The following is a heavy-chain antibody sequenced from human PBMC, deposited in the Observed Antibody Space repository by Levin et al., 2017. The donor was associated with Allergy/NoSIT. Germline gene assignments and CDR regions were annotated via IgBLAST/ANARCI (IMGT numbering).Heavy chain of an antibody. CDR3: ARDRGGRPAVAAHPASMDG. D-gene: IGHD2-15*01. J-gene: IGHJ6*03. CDR2: IIPIFGTA. V-gene: IGHV1-69*13. Sequence: ASVKVSCKASGGTFSSYAISWVRQAPGQGLEWMGGIIPIFGTANYAQKFQGRVTITADESTSTAYMELSSLRSEDTAVYYCARDRGGRPAVAAHPASMDGWGKGTTVTVSS. CDR1: GGTFSSYA.